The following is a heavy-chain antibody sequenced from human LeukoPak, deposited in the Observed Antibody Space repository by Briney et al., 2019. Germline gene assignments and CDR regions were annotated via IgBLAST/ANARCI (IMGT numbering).Heavy chain of an antibody. J-gene: IGHJ4*02. Sequence: PSETLSLTCAVYGGSFSGYYWSWIRQPPGKGLEWIGSIYYSGSTYYNPSLKSRVTISVDTSKNQFSLKLSSVTAADTAVYYCARKIVGATGPFDYWGQGTLVTVSS. CDR1: GGSFSGYY. CDR3: ARKIVGATGPFDY. V-gene: IGHV4-34*01. D-gene: IGHD1-26*01. CDR2: IYYSGST.